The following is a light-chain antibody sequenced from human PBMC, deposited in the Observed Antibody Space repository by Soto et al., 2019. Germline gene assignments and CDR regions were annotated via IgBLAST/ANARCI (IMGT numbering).Light chain of an antibody. J-gene: IGLJ3*02. CDR1: SGKIASNY. CDR2: ENN. CDR3: QSYDNNKLWV. V-gene: IGLV6-57*02. Sequence: NFMLTKPNSGSESPGKTVTISCTGNSGKIASNYVQWYQQRPGSAPTTVISENNQRPSGVPDRFSGSIDSSSNSASLTISGLKTEDEADYSCQSYDNNKLWVFGGGTKLTVL.